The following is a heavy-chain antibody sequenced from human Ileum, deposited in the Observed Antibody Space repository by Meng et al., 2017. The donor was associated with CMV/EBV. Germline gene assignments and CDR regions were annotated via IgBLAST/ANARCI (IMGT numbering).Heavy chain of an antibody. CDR3: ARDLDY. J-gene: IGHJ4*02. CDR2: IYHGGSS. Sequence: GESLKISCAASGFTITDHYMSWVRQAPGKGLEWVSTIYHGGSSYYSDSVKGRFTISRDNAKNSLCLQMDSLRAEDTAVYYCARDLDYWGQGTLVTVSS. CDR1: GFTITDHY. V-gene: IGHV3-66*01.